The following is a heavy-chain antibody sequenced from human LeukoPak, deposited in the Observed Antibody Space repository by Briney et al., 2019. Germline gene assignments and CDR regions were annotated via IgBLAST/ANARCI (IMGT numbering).Heavy chain of an antibody. J-gene: IGHJ6*02. CDR1: GGSFSGYY. CDR2: INHSGST. D-gene: IGHD4-11*01. V-gene: IGHV4-34*01. Sequence: SETLSLTCAVYGGSFSGYYWSWIRQPPGKGLEWIGEINHSGSTNYNPSLKSRVTISVDTSKNQFSLELSSVTAADTAVYYCARGPRGTTTPRYGMDVWGQGTTVTVSS. CDR3: ARGPRGTTTPRYGMDV.